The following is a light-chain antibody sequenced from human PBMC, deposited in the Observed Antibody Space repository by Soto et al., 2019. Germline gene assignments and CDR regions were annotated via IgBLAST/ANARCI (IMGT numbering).Light chain of an antibody. CDR2: DAS. V-gene: IGKV1-39*01. CDR1: QNINNY. CDR3: QQSYSTLPIT. J-gene: IGKJ5*01. Sequence: DIQMTQSPSSLSASVGDRVTITCQASQNINNYLNWYQQKPGRAPKLLIYDASNLEAGVPSRFSGSGSGTDFTLTISSLQPEDFATYYCQQSYSTLPITFGQGTRLEIK.